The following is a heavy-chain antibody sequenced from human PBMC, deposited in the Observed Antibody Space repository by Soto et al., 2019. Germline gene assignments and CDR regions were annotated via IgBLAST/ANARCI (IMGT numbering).Heavy chain of an antibody. V-gene: IGHV3-13*01. CDR3: ARGPTEYCSGGSCYRDGAFDI. Sequence: EVQLVESGGGLVQPGGSLRLSCAASGFTFSSYDMHWVRQATGKGLEWVSAIGTAGDTYYPGSVKGRFTISRENAKNSLNLQMNSLRAGDTAVYYCARGPTEYCSGGSCYRDGAFDIWGQGTMVTVAS. D-gene: IGHD2-15*01. CDR1: GFTFSSYD. CDR2: IGTAGDT. J-gene: IGHJ3*02.